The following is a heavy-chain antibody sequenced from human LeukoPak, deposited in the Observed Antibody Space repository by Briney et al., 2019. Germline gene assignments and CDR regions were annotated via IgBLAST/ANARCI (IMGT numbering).Heavy chain of an antibody. D-gene: IGHD5-18*01. CDR1: GGTFSSYA. J-gene: IGHJ5*02. Sequence: SVKVSCKASGGTFSSYAISWVRQAPGQGLEWMGGIIPIFGTANYAQKFQGRVTITADGSTSTAYMELSSLRSEDTAVYYCARDLGGYSYGSGYNWFDPWGQGTLVTVSS. CDR3: ARDLGGYSYGSGYNWFDP. V-gene: IGHV1-69*13. CDR2: IIPIFGTA.